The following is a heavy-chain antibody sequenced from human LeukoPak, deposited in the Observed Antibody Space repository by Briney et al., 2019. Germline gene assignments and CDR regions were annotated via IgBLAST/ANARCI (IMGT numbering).Heavy chain of an antibody. CDR2: IYTSGNT. D-gene: IGHD3-3*01. V-gene: IGHV4-4*07. CDR3: ARDKSYDFWSAKDGKIWFDP. CDR1: GGPICRFH. J-gene: IGHJ5*02. Sequence: SETLSLTCTVSGGPICRFHCSWSRQPARKGLEGIGGIYTSGNTNYNPSLKSRVTMSVDTPKNQFSLKLSSVAAADTAVYYCARDKSYDFWSAKDGKIWFDPWGQGTLVTVSS.